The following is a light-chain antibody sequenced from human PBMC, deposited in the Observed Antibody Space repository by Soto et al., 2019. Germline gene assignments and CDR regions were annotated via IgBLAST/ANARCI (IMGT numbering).Light chain of an antibody. CDR3: QQYERYST. J-gene: IGKJ1*01. Sequence: DIQMTQSPSTLSASVGDRVTITCRASQSISNWLAWYQQKPGKAPKLLIHKASTLESGVPSRFSGSGFGTEFTLTISGLQPEDSATYYCQQYERYSTFGQGTKVDIK. CDR1: QSISNW. V-gene: IGKV1-5*03. CDR2: KAS.